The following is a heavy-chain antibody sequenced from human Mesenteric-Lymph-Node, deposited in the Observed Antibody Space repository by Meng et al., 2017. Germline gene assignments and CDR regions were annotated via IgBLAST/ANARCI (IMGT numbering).Heavy chain of an antibody. V-gene: IGHV1-69*06. CDR2: IIPIFGTA. CDR1: GGTFSSYA. J-gene: IGHJ4*02. D-gene: IGHD3-22*01. CDR3: AREESIYDSSGYFDY. Sequence: QVQRVRAGVEGKKPGSAVKVSLKASGGTFSSYAISWVRQAPGQGLEWMGGIIPIFGTANYAQKFQGRVTITADKSTSTAYMELSSLRSEDTAVYYCAREESIYDSSGYFDYWGQGTLVTVSS.